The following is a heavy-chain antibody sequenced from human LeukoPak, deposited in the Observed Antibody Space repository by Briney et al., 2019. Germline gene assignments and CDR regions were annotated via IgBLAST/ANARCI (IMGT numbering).Heavy chain of an antibody. CDR3: ASVVYDFWSGYSYYYYYYMDV. CDR1: GGTFSSYA. J-gene: IGHJ6*03. Sequence: RASVKVSCKASGGTFSSYAISWARQAPGQGLEWMGGIIPIFGTANYAQKFQGRVTITADKSTSTAYMELSSLRSEDTAVYYCASVVYDFWSGYSYYYYYYMDVWGKGTTVTVSS. V-gene: IGHV1-69*06. D-gene: IGHD3-3*01. CDR2: IIPIFGTA.